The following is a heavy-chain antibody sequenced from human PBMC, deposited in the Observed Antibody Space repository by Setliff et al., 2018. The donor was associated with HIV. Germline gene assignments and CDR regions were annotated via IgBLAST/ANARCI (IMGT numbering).Heavy chain of an antibody. Sequence: ASVKVSCKASGYTFTSYYMHWVRQAPGQGLEWMGTINPSGGSTSYAQKFRGRVTMTRDTSTSTVYMELSSLRSEDTAVYYCARDCSSTSCPGSFNYYYYYYYMDVWGKGTTVTVSS. CDR3: ARDCSSTSCPGSFNYYYYYYYMDV. V-gene: IGHV1-46*03. D-gene: IGHD2-2*01. J-gene: IGHJ6*03. CDR1: GYTFTSYY. CDR2: INPSGGST.